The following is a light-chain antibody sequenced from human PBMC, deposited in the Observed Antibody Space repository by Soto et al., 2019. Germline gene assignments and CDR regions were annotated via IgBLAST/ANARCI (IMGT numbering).Light chain of an antibody. V-gene: IGKV3-15*01. CDR2: DTS. Sequence: EIVMTQSPATMSVSPGERVTLSCRASQSVRTDLAWYLQKPGQAPRLLIYDTSSRATGIPARFTGSGSGTEFTLTISSLQSEDFAVYYCQQYNSWPLTFGGGTKVEIK. CDR3: QQYNSWPLT. J-gene: IGKJ4*01. CDR1: QSVRTD.